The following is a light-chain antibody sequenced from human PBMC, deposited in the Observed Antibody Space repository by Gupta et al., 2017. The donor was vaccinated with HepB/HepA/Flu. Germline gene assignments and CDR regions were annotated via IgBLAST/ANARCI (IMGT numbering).Light chain of an antibody. V-gene: IGLV1-40*01. CDR1: SSNIGTGYD. Sequence: QSVLTQPPSVSGAPGQRVTISCTGSSSNIGTGYDVHWYQQLPGTALKLLIFSDNNRPSGVPDRFSGSKSGTSASLAITGLQTEDEADYYCQSYDSSLRGSVFGGGTKVTVL. J-gene: IGLJ3*02. CDR2: SDN. CDR3: QSYDSSLRGSV.